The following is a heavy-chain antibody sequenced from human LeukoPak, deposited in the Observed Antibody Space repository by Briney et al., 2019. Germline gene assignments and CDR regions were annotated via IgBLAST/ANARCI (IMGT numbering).Heavy chain of an antibody. CDR1: GGSISSYY. Sequence: SETLSLTCTVSGGSISSYYWSWIRQPPGQGLEWIGYIYYSGTTNYNPSLKSRVTISVDTSKNQFSLRLSPVTAADTGVYYCASVNSGSQVGWFDPWGQGTLVTVSS. V-gene: IGHV4-59*08. CDR2: IYYSGTT. J-gene: IGHJ5*02. CDR3: ASVNSGSQVGWFDP. D-gene: IGHD1-26*01.